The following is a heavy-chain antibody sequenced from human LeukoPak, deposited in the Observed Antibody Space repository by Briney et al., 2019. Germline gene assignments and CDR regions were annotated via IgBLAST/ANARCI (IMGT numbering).Heavy chain of an antibody. D-gene: IGHD6-6*01. V-gene: IGHV4-61*05. CDR3: ARLVAARPVRAYYYYYMDV. Sequence: SETLSLTCTVSGGSISSSSYYWGWIRQPPGKGLEWIGYIYTSGSTNYNPSLKSRVTISVDTSKNQFSLKLSSVTAADTAVYYCARLVAARPVRAYYYYYMDVWSKGTTVTVSS. CDR1: GGSISSSSYY. CDR2: IYTSGST. J-gene: IGHJ6*03.